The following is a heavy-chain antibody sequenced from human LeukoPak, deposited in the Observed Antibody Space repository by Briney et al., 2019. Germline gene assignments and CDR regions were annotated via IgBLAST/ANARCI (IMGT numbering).Heavy chain of an antibody. D-gene: IGHD6-13*01. J-gene: IGHJ3*02. CDR3: ARDQQQLVQGDAFDI. V-gene: IGHV1-2*04. Sequence: GASVKVFCKASGCTFTGYYMHWVRQAPGQGLEWMGWINPNSGGTNYAQKFQGWVTMTRDTSISTAYMELSRLRSDDTAVYYCARDQQQLVQGDAFDIWGQGTMVTFSS. CDR1: GCTFTGYY. CDR2: INPNSGGT.